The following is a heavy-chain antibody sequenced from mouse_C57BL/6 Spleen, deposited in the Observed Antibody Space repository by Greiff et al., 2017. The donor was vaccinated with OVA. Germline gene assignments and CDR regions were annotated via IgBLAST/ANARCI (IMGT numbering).Heavy chain of an antibody. CDR1: GYAFSSSW. CDR3: ARDFYGSSDGWAY. D-gene: IGHD1-1*01. Sequence: QVQLQQSGPELVKPGASVKISCKASGYAFSSSWMNWVKQRPGQGLEWIGRIYPGGGDTNYHGTFQGKATVTAAKSSSTAYMQRSSLTSEDAAVYCGARDFYGSSDGWAYWGQGTLVTVSA. J-gene: IGHJ3*01. V-gene: IGHV1-82*01. CDR2: IYPGGGDT.